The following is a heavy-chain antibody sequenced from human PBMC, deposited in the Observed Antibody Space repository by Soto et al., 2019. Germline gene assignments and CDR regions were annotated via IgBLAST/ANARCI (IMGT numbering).Heavy chain of an antibody. Sequence: ASVKVSCKASGYTFTSYGISWVRQAPGQGLEWMGWISAYNGNTNYAQKLQGRVTMTTDTSTSTAYMELRSLRSDDTAVYYCARGSSDFWSGVPYYYYYGMDVWGQGTTVTVSS. V-gene: IGHV1-18*04. D-gene: IGHD3-3*01. CDR2: ISAYNGNT. CDR1: GYTFTSYG. J-gene: IGHJ6*02. CDR3: ARGSSDFWSGVPYYYYYGMDV.